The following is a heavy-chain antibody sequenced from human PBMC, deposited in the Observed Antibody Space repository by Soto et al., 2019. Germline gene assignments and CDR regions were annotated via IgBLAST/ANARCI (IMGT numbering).Heavy chain of an antibody. CDR2: ISAYNGNT. J-gene: IGHJ5*02. CDR1: GYTFTSYG. V-gene: IGHV1-18*04. CDR3: ARDRPYYDILTGYRNNWFDP. Sequence: GASVKVSCKASGYTFTSYGISWVRQAPGQGLEWMGWISAYNGNTNYAQKLQGRVTMTTDTSTSTAYMELRSLRSDDTAVYYCARDRPYYDILTGYRNNWFDPWGQGTLVNVSS. D-gene: IGHD3-9*01.